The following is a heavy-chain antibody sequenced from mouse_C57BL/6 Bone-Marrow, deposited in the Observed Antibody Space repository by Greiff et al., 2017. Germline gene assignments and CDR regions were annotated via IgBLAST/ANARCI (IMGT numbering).Heavy chain of an antibody. V-gene: IGHV1-50*01. CDR1: GYTFTSYW. CDR2: IDPSVSYT. J-gene: IGHJ3*02. CDR3: ARGYYGP. Sequence: QVQLQQPGAELVKPGASVKLSCKASGYTFTSYWMQWVKQRPGQGLEWIGEIDPSVSYTNYNQKFKGKATLTVDTSSSTAYMQLSSLTSEDSAVYYCARGYYGPWAQGTLVTVSA. D-gene: IGHD1-2*01.